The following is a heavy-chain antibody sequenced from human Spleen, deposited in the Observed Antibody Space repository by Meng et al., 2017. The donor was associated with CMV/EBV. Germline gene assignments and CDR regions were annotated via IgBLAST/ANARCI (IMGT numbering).Heavy chain of an antibody. Sequence: SETLSLTCTVSGGSITRYYWSWIRQPPGKGLEWIGYIHYSGSTNYNPSLKSRVTISVDTSKNQFSLKLSSVTAADTAVYYCAGTVTDAFDIWGQGTLVTVSS. V-gene: IGHV4-59*12. CDR1: GGSITRYY. CDR3: AGTVTDAFDI. D-gene: IGHD4-11*01. J-gene: IGHJ3*02. CDR2: IHYSGST.